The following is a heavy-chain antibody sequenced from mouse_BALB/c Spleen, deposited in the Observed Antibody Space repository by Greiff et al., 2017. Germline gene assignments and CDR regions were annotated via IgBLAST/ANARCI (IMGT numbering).Heavy chain of an antibody. Sequence: QVQLQQPGAELVRPGASVKLSCKASGYTFTSYWINWVKQRPVQGLEWIGNIYPSDSYTNYNKKFKDKATLTADKSSSTAYMQLSSPTSEDSAVYDCTGSDAAIVEGGYAMDYWGQGTSVTVSA. CDR2: IYPSDSYT. D-gene: IGHD1-1*01. V-gene: IGHV1-69*02. CDR1: GYTFTSYW. J-gene: IGHJ4*01. CDR3: TGSDAAIVEGGYAMDY.